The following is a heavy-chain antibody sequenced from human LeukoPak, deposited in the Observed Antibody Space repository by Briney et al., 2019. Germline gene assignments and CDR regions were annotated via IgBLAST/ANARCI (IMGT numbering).Heavy chain of an antibody. CDR2: ISGSGGST. Sequence: SGGSLRLSCAASGFTFSSYAMSWVRQAPGKGLEWVSAISGSGGSTYYADSVKGRFTISRDNSENTLYLQMNSPRAEDTAVYYCAKYDSSGYYFDYWGQGTLVTVSS. D-gene: IGHD3-22*01. CDR1: GFTFSSYA. V-gene: IGHV3-23*01. J-gene: IGHJ4*02. CDR3: AKYDSSGYYFDY.